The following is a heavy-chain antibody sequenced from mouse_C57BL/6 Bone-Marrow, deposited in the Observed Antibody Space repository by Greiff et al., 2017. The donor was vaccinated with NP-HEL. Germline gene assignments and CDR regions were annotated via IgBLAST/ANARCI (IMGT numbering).Heavy chain of an antibody. D-gene: IGHD1-1*01. CDR1: GFSLTSYG. Sequence: VQLQQSGPGLVQPSPCLSISCTASGFSLTSYGVHWVRQSPGKGLEWLGVIWSGGSTDYYAAFMSSLCISKDNSKSQVFFKMNSLQADDTASYYCARNLDDSSPLYFDYWGQGTTLTVSS. V-gene: IGHV2-2*01. CDR3: ARNLDDSSPLYFDY. CDR2: IWSGGST. J-gene: IGHJ2*01.